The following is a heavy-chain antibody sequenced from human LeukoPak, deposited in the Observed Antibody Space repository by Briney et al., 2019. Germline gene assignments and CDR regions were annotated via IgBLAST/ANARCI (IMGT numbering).Heavy chain of an antibody. CDR1: GYTFTSNY. D-gene: IGHD4-23*01. CDR2: ISPSGGST. J-gene: IGHJ4*02. Sequence: ASVKVSCKAFGYTFTSNYMHWVRQAPGQGPEWMGVISPSGGSTTYAQKFQGRVTMTRDTSISTTYMEVTRLRSDDTAVYYCARARAGYGGPFGYFDYWAQGTLVTVSS. V-gene: IGHV1-46*01. CDR3: ARARAGYGGPFGYFDY.